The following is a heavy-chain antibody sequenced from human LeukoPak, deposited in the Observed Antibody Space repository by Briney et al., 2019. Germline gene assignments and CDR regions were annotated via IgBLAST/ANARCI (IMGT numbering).Heavy chain of an antibody. V-gene: IGHV3-21*01. CDR3: ARGERGYSYGYFDY. J-gene: IGHJ4*02. CDR1: GFTFSSYW. D-gene: IGHD5-18*01. CDR2: ISSSSSYI. Sequence: GGSLRLSCAASGFTFSSYWMSWVRQAPGKGLEWVPSISSSSSYIYYADSVKGRFTISRDNAKNSLYLQMNSLRAEDTAVYYCARGERGYSYGYFDYWGQGTLVTVSS.